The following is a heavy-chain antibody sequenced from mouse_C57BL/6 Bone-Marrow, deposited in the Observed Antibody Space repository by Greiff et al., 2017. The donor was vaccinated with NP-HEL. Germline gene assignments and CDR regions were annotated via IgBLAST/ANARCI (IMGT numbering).Heavy chain of an antibody. CDR3: TSVTTVVVFYWYFDV. CDR1: GFNIKDDY. CDR2: IDPENGDT. Sequence: EVKLVESGAELVRPGASVKLSCTASGFNIKDDYMHWVKQRPEQGLEWIGWIDPENGDTEYASKFQGKATITADTSSNTAYLQLSSLTSEDTAVYYCTSVTTVVVFYWYFDVWGTGTTVTVSS. J-gene: IGHJ1*03. D-gene: IGHD1-1*01. V-gene: IGHV14-4*01.